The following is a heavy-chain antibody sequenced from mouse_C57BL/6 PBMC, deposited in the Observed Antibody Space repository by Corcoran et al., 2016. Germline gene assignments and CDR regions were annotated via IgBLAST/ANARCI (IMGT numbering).Heavy chain of an antibody. CDR2: INTYSGVP. CDR3: AMADSNYYAMDY. Sequence: QIQWVQSGPEPKKPGETVRISRKASGDTFATYGMSWVKQAPGKGLKWRGWINTYSGVPTYADDFKGRFAFSLDTSASTAYLQINNLKNEDTATYFCAMADSNYYAMDYWGQGTSVTVSS. CDR1: GDTFATYG. V-gene: IGHV9-3*01. J-gene: IGHJ4*01. D-gene: IGHD2-5*01.